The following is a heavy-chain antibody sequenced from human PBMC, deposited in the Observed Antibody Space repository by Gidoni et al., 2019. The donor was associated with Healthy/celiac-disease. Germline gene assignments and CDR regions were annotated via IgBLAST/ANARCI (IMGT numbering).Heavy chain of an antibody. V-gene: IGHV4-39*01. Sequence: QLQLQESGPGLVKPSETLSLTCTVSGGSISSSSYYWGWIRQPPGKGLEWIGSIYYSGSTYYNPSLKSRVTISVDTAKNQFSLKLSSVTAADTAVYYCASRDYYDSSGYYALMSPYYFDYWGQGTLVTVSS. D-gene: IGHD3-22*01. CDR3: ASRDYYDSSGYYALMSPYYFDY. CDR1: GGSISSSSYY. J-gene: IGHJ4*02. CDR2: IYYSGST.